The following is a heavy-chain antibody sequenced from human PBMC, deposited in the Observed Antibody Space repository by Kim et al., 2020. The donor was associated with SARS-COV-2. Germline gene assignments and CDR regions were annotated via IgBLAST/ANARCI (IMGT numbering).Heavy chain of an antibody. CDR3: ARGITIFGVVSGGYYYYGMAV. CDR2: ISAYNGNT. V-gene: IGHV1-18*01. Sequence: ASVKVSCKASGYTFTSYGISWVRQAPGQGLEWMGWISAYNGNTNYAQKLQGRVTMTTDTSTSTAYMELRSLRSDDTAVYYCARGITIFGVVSGGYYYYGMAVWGQGTTVTVSS. D-gene: IGHD3-3*01. J-gene: IGHJ6*02. CDR1: GYTFTSYG.